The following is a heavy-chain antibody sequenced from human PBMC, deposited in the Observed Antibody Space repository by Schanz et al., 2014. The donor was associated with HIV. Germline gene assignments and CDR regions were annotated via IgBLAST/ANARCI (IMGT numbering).Heavy chain of an antibody. D-gene: IGHD3-16*01. CDR3: AAGITHPGAFDI. J-gene: IGHJ3*02. Sequence: VQLVESGGGVVQPGRSLRLSCAASGLTLSSYGMSWVRQAPGKGLEWVSVIYSGGSTDYADSVKGRFTISRDNSKNLYLHMNSLRAEDTAVYYCAAGITHPGAFDIWGQGTMVTVSS. V-gene: IGHV3-66*01. CDR2: IYSGGST. CDR1: GLTLSSYG.